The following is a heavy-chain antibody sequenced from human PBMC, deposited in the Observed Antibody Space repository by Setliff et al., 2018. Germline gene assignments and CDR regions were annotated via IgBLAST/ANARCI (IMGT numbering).Heavy chain of an antibody. Sequence: SETLSLTCTVSGGSISSSSYYWGWIRQPPGKGLEWIGSIYYSGSTYYNPSLKSRVTISVDTSKNQFSLRLSSVTAADTAVYYCAREGYDSSGYWALDAFDIWGQGTMVTVSS. J-gene: IGHJ3*02. CDR3: AREGYDSSGYWALDAFDI. CDR1: GGSISSSSYY. D-gene: IGHD3-22*01. V-gene: IGHV4-39*07. CDR2: IYYSGST.